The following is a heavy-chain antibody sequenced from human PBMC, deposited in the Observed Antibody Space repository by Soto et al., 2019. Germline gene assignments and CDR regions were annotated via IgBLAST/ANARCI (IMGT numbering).Heavy chain of an antibody. V-gene: IGHV4-30-4*01. Sequence: SETLSLTCTVSGCSISSGDYYWGWIRPPPGRGLEWIGYIYYSGSTYYNPSLKSRVTISVDTSKNRFSLELSSVTAADTGVYYWARDGPRVGYWGQGTLVTVSS. CDR3: ARDGPRVGY. D-gene: IGHD2-2*01. CDR2: IYYSGST. J-gene: IGHJ4*02. CDR1: GCSISSGDYY.